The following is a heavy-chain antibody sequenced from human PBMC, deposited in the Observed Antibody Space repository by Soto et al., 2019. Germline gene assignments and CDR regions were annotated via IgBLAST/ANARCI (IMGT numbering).Heavy chain of an antibody. CDR1: VDSVSSNSAA. Sequence: PSQTLSLTCAISVDSVSSNSAAWNLIRQSPSRGLEWLGRTYYRSKWFHDYAVPVKSRISINPDTSKNQFSLQLNSVTHEDTAVYYCARETDDSGYATWGQGNWVPVSS. CDR2: TYYRSKWFH. J-gene: IGHJ4*02. CDR3: ARETDDSGYAT. V-gene: IGHV6-1*01. D-gene: IGHD3-22*01.